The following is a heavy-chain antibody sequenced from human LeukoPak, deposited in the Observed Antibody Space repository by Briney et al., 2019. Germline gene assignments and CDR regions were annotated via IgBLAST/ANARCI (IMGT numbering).Heavy chain of an antibody. CDR1: GFTFSSQW. CDR2: IKQDGSEK. CDR3: ARNSGSSGGQVGY. J-gene: IGHJ4*02. D-gene: IGHD1-26*01. V-gene: IGHV3-7*01. Sequence: GGSLRLSCVASGFTFSSQWMNWVRQAPGKGLEWVANIKQDGSEKHYVDSVKGRFTISRDDARNSLYLQMNSLRAEDTAVYYCARNSGSSGGQVGYWGQGTLVTVSS.